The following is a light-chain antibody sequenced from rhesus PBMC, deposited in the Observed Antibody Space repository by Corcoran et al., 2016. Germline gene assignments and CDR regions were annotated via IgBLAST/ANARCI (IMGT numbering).Light chain of an antibody. CDR2: KAS. CDR1: ENVHNF. CDR3: QHGYGTPWT. V-gene: IGKV1-74*01. J-gene: IGKJ1*01. Sequence: DIQMTQSPSSLSAFVGDRVTIICRASENVHNFFNWYQQKPGKAPKLLISKASTLQSGVPSRFSGNGSVTDYTFTISSLQPEDVATYYCQHGYGTPWTFGQGTKVEIK.